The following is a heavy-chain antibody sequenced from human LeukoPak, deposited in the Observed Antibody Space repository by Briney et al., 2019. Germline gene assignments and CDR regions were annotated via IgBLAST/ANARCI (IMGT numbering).Heavy chain of an antibody. CDR3: ARDGYGDYGGY. Sequence: ASVKVSCKASGGTFSSYTISWVRQAPGQGLEWMGGIIPIFGTANYAQKFQGRVTITADESTSTAYMELSSLRSEDTAVYYCARDGYGDYGGYWGQGTLVTVSS. CDR1: GGTFSSYT. CDR2: IIPIFGTA. J-gene: IGHJ4*02. V-gene: IGHV1-69*01. D-gene: IGHD4-17*01.